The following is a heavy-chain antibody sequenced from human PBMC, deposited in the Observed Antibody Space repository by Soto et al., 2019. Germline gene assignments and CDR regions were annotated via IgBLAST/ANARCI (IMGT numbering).Heavy chain of an antibody. J-gene: IGHJ4*01. CDR3: GKDRRHYGVLDY. CDR1: GFTFSSYG. V-gene: IGHV3-30*18. Sequence: QVQLVESGGGVVQPGRSLRLSCAASGFTFSSYGMHWVRQAPCKGLEWVAVISYDGSNKYYADSVKCRFTISRDNSNYTLYLQMNRLRAEDTAVYYCGKDRRHYGVLDYWGHGTLVTVYS. CDR2: ISYDGSNK. D-gene: IGHD4-17*01.